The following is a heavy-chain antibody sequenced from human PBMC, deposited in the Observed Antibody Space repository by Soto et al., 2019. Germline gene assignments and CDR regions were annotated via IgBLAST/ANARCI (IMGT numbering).Heavy chain of an antibody. CDR2: IWYDGSNK. J-gene: IGHJ6*03. Sequence: GGSLRLSCAASGFTFSSYGMHWVRQAPGKGLEWVAVIWYDGSNKYYADSVKGRFTISRDNSKNTLYLQMNSLRAEDTAVYYCARGKKVVAATPDDYYYYYYMGVWGKGTTVTVSS. CDR3: ARGKKVVAATPDDYYYYYYMGV. CDR1: GFTFSSYG. D-gene: IGHD2-15*01. V-gene: IGHV3-33*01.